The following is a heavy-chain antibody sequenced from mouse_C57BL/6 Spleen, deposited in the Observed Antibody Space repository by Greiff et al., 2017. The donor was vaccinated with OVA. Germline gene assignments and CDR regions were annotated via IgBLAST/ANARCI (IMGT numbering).Heavy chain of an antibody. V-gene: IGHV3-6*01. J-gene: IGHJ2*01. CDR2: ISYDGSN. CDR1: GYSITSGYY. D-gene: IGHD1-1*01. Sequence: EVQLQESGPGLVKPSQSLSLTCSVTGYSITSGYYWNWIRQFPGNKLEWMGYISYDGSNNYNPSLKNRISITRDTSKNQFFLKLNSVTTEETATYYCARDYYGYFDYWGQGTTLTVSS. CDR3: ARDYYGYFDY.